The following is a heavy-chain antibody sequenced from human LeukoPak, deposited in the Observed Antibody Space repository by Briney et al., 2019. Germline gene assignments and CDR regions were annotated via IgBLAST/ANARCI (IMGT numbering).Heavy chain of an antibody. V-gene: IGHV5-51*01. J-gene: IGHJ5*02. Sequence: RGEPLKISCQGSGSPFTSYWIGWVRQLPGKGLEWMGIIYPGDSDTRYSPSFQGQVTISADKSISTAYLQWSSLKASDTAMYYCARLAARQLSWFDPWGQGTLVTVSS. D-gene: IGHD6-6*01. CDR2: IYPGDSDT. CDR3: ARLAARQLSWFDP. CDR1: GSPFTSYW.